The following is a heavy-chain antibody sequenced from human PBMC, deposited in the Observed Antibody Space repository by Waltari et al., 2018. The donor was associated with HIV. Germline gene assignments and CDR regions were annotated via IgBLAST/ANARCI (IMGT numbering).Heavy chain of an antibody. D-gene: IGHD3-10*01. V-gene: IGHV3-30*18. CDR3: AKDLAGSSL. J-gene: IGHJ4*02. Sequence: QENLVESGGGVVQPGGSLRLSCAGSGFNFRINVMHWGRQSPGKGLEWVATISYNGKRTDYVDSVKGRFTISRDNSKHTVFLQMSSLRAEDTSVYYCAKDLAGSSLWGQGALVTVSS. CDR1: GFNFRINV. CDR2: ISYNGKRT.